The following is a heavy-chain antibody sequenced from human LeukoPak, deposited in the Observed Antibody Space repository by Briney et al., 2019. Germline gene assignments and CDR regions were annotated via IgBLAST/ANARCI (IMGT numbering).Heavy chain of an antibody. CDR1: GFTFSSYA. CDR3: ASGVNYYGSTSDV. CDR2: ISYDGSNK. V-gene: IGHV3-30*04. Sequence: QPGGSRRPSCAASGFTFSSYAMHWVRQAPGKGLGWVAVISYDGSNKYYADSVKGRFTISRDNSKNTLYLQMNSLRAEDTAVYYCASGVNYYGSTSDVWGKGTTVTVSS. J-gene: IGHJ6*04. D-gene: IGHD3-10*01.